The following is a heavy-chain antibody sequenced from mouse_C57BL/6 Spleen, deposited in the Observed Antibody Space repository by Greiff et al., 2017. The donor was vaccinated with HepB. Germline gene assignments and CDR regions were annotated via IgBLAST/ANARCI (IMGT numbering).Heavy chain of an antibody. CDR3: AREEGYYYGSSYGRFAY. D-gene: IGHD1-1*01. CDR1: GYTFTSYW. V-gene: IGHV1-64*01. J-gene: IGHJ3*01. CDR2: IHPNSGST. Sequence: QVQLKQPGAELVKPGASVKLSCKASGYTFTSYWMHWVKQRPGQGLEWIGMIHPNSGSTNYNEKFKSKATLTVDKSSSTAYMQLSSLTSEDSAVYYCAREEGYYYGSSYGRFAYWGQGTLVTVSA.